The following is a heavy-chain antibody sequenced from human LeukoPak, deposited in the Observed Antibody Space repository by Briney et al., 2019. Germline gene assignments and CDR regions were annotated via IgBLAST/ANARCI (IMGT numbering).Heavy chain of an antibody. V-gene: IGHV3-30*02. D-gene: IGHD2-15*01. Sequence: PGGSLRLSCAASGFTFSSYGMHWVRQAPGKGLEWVAFIRYDGSNKYYADSVKGRFTISRDNSKNMLYLQMNSLRAEDTAVYYCASLVVVAAGGRFRDVWGKGTTVTVSS. J-gene: IGHJ6*04. CDR1: GFTFSSYG. CDR3: ASLVVVAAGGRFRDV. CDR2: IRYDGSNK.